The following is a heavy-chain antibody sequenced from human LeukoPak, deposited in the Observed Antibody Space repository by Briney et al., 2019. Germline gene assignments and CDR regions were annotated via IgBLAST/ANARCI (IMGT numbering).Heavy chain of an antibody. CDR3: ARGVRGYCTNGVCFHNDY. Sequence: SETLSLTCAVYGGSFSGYYWSWIRQPPGKGLEWIGEINHSGSTNHNPSLKSRVTISVDTSKNQFSLKLSSVTAADTAVYYCARGVRGYCTNGVCFHNDYWGQGTLVTVSS. J-gene: IGHJ4*02. CDR1: GGSFSGYY. D-gene: IGHD2-8*01. CDR2: INHSGST. V-gene: IGHV4-34*01.